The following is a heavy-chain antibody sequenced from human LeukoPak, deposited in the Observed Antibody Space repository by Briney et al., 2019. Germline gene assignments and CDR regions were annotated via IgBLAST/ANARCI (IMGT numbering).Heavy chain of an antibody. CDR1: VDTFTGDY. CDR2: INPNSGGT. J-gene: IGHJ3*02. D-gene: IGHD6-19*01. Sequence: ASLKGSCKASVDTFTGDYMHCVRQAPGQRLECMGWINPNSGGTNYAQKFQGRVTMNRDTSISTAYMELSRLRSDDTAVYYCARAEYSSGWYRGYDAFDIWGQGTMVTVSS. CDR3: ARAEYSSGWYRGYDAFDI. V-gene: IGHV1-2*02.